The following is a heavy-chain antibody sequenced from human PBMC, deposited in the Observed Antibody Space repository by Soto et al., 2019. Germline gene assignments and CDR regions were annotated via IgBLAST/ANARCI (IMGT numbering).Heavy chain of an antibody. J-gene: IGHJ3*02. Sequence: ASVKVSCKASGYTFTSYDINWGRQATGQGLEWMGWMNTNSGNTGNAQKFQGRVNMTRNTSISTAYMELSSLRAEDTAVYYCARAGEHHAFDIWGQGTMVTVSS. V-gene: IGHV1-8*01. CDR3: ARAGEHHAFDI. CDR1: GYTFTSYD. CDR2: MNTNSGNT. D-gene: IGHD7-27*01.